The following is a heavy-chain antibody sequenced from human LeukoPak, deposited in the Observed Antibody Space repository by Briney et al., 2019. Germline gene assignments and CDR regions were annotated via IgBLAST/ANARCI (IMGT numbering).Heavy chain of an antibody. J-gene: IGHJ4*02. CDR2: IYSDGKT. CDR1: GGSISSYY. Sequence: ETLSLTCTASGGSISSYYWSWIRQPPGKGLEWISLIYSDGKTYYTNSVRGRFAISRDSSKNTLYLQMNSLRAEDTAVYYCARDRHIVAGGTSGLWGQGTLVTVSS. D-gene: IGHD6-13*01. V-gene: IGHV3-53*01. CDR3: ARDRHIVAGGTSGL.